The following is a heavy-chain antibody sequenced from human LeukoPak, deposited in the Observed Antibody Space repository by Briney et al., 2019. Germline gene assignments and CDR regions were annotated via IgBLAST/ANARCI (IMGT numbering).Heavy chain of an antibody. J-gene: IGHJ6*03. Sequence: SETLSLTCTVSGYSISSGYYWGWIRQPPGKGLEWIGSIYHSGSTYYNPSLKSRVTISVDTSKNQFSLKLSSVTAADTAVYYCARGFHSYYYYYYMDVWGKGTTVTVSS. D-gene: IGHD2-21*01. CDR3: ARGFHSYYYYYYMDV. CDR1: GYSISSGYY. V-gene: IGHV4-38-2*02. CDR2: IYHSGST.